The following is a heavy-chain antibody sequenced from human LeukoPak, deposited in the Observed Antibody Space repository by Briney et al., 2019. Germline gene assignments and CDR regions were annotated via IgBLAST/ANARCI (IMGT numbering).Heavy chain of an antibody. CDR1: GFTFSDYY. CDR3: ADGDGFDY. J-gene: IGHJ4*02. CDR2: IKQDGSET. D-gene: IGHD5-24*01. Sequence: GGSLRLSCAASGFTFSDYYMSWIRQAPGKGLEWVANIKQDGSETYYADSVKGRFTIFRDNAKNSLYLQMDSLRVEDTAVYYCADGDGFDYWGQGTLVIVSS. V-gene: IGHV3-7*01.